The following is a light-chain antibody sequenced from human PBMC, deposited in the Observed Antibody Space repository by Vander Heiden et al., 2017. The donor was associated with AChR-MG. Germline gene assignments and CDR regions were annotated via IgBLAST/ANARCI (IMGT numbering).Light chain of an antibody. CDR3: GADHGSGSNFVYV. CDR2: VGTGGIVG. CDR1: SGYSNHT. J-gene: IGLJ1*01. V-gene: IGLV9-49*01. Sequence: QPVLTQPRSASAYLGAPVTLTCTVSSGYSNHTVDLYQQRPGKGPRFVMRVGTGGIVGSKGDGIPDRFSVLGSGLNRYLTIKNIQEEDESDYHCGADHGSGSNFVYVFGTGTKVTVL.